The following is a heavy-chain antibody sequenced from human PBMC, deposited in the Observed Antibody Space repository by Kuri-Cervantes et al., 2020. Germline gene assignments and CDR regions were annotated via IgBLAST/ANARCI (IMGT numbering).Heavy chain of an antibody. J-gene: IGHJ5*02. D-gene: IGHD3-3*01. CDR2: IYYSGST. CDR3: ARLTTYNWFDP. V-gene: IGHV4-39*01. CDR1: GGPISSSSYY. Sequence: SETLSLTCTVSGGPISSSSYYWGWIRQPPGKGLEWIGSIYYSGSTYYNPSLKSRVTISVDTSKNQFSLKLSSVTAADTAAYYCARLTTYNWFDPWGQGTLVTVSS.